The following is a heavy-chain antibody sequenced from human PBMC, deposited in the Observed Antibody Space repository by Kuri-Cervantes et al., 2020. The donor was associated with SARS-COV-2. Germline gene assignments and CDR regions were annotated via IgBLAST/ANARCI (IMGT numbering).Heavy chain of an antibody. CDR2: ISGSGGST. J-gene: IGHJ3*02. CDR3: ARTYSGSYNAAFDI. CDR1: GFLFSASA. V-gene: IGHV3-48*04. Sequence: GGSLRLSCEVSGFLFSASAIHWVRQASGKGLEWVSGISGSGGSTNYADSVRGRFTISRDNAKNSLYLQMNSLRAEDTAVYYCARTYSGSYNAAFDIWGQGTMVTVSS. D-gene: IGHD1-26*01.